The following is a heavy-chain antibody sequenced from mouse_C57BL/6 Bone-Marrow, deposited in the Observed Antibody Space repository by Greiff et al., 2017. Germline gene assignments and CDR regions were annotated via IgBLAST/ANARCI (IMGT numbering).Heavy chain of an antibody. Sequence: VKLVESGAELARPGASVKMSCKASGYTFTSYTMHWVKQRPGQGLEWIGYINPSSGYTKYNQKFKDKATLTADKSSSTAYMQLSSLTSEDSAVYYCASPLYYGSSYVWYFDVWGTGTTVTVSS. CDR3: ASPLYYGSSYVWYFDV. CDR1: GYTFTSYT. J-gene: IGHJ1*03. CDR2: INPSSGYT. D-gene: IGHD1-1*01. V-gene: IGHV1-4*01.